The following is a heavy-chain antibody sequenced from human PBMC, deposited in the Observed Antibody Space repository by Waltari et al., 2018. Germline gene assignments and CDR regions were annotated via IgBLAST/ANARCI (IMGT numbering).Heavy chain of an antibody. J-gene: IGHJ6*02. Sequence: QLQPQESGPGQAKPSETLSLTCSAPRGPISSTSFYWGWIRQPPGKGLEWMGSLFHSGSTYFTPSLKGRVTKSVDTSKNQFSLKVSSVTAADTAVYYCARLSGEQQLGKYFYYGMDVWGQGTTVTVSS. CDR1: RGPISSTSFY. V-gene: IGHV4-39*01. CDR3: ARLSGEQQLGKYFYYGMDV. D-gene: IGHD6-13*01. CDR2: LFHSGST.